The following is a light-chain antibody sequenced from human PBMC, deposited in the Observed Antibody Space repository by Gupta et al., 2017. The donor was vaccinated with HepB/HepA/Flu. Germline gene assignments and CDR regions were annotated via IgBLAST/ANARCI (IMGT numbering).Light chain of an antibody. V-gene: IGKV1-39*01. Sequence: DIQMTQSPSSLSASVGDRVTITCRAGQSISDYLNWYQQKPGKAPKLLIYAASSLQSGVRSRFSGSGSGTDCTLTISSLQPEDFATYYCQQSYRTPLTFGGGTKVEIK. CDR2: AAS. CDR1: QSISDY. CDR3: QQSYRTPLT. J-gene: IGKJ4*01.